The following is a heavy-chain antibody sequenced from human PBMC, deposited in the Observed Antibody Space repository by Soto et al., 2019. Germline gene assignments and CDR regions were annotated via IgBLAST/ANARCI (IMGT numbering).Heavy chain of an antibody. CDR1: GYSFTSYW. J-gene: IGHJ4*02. V-gene: IGHV5-51*01. CDR3: ARLHGYCSGGSCYEDY. CDR2: IYPGDSDT. Sequence: PGESLKISCKGSGYSFTSYWIGWVRQMPGKGLEWIGIIYPGDSDTRYSPSFQGQVTISADKSISTAYLQWSSLKASDTAMYYCARLHGYCSGGSCYEDYWGQGTLVTVSS. D-gene: IGHD2-15*01.